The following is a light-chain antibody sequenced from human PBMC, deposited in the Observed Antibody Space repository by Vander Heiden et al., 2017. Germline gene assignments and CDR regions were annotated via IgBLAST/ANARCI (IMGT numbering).Light chain of an antibody. J-gene: IGLJ3*02. CDR3: QVWDSSSDQEV. CDR1: YDGTKG. Sequence: SYDVTQPRRVSAAPGQTGKIPCEGNYDGTKGVHWYQLKPVQAALLVIYDANHRPSGIPERFSGSNSGNTATLTITRVEAGDEAGYYCQVWDSSSDQEVFAGGTKLTVL. V-gene: IGLV3-21*02. CDR2: DAN.